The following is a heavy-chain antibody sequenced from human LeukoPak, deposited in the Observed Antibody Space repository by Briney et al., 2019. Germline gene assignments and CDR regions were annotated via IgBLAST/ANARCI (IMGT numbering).Heavy chain of an antibody. CDR2: ISGSGGST. J-gene: IGHJ3*02. D-gene: IGHD5-18*01. Sequence: GGSLRLSCAASGFTFSSYAMSWVRQAPGKGLEWVSAISGSGGSTYYADSVKSSFTISRDKSKNALYLQMNSVRAEDTGVYYCAKDSEYCYGLGAFDIWGQGTMVTVSS. CDR1: GFTFSSYA. V-gene: IGHV3-23*01. CDR3: AKDSEYCYGLGAFDI.